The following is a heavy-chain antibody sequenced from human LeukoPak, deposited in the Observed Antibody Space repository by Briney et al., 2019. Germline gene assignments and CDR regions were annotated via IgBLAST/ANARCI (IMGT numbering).Heavy chain of an antibody. CDR3: AKENCSSTSCYRGH. J-gene: IGHJ4*02. Sequence: GGSLRLSCAASGFTFSSYAMSWVRQAPGKGLEGVSAISGSGGSTYYADSVKGRFTISRDNSKNTLYLQMNSLRAEDTAVYYCAKENCSSTSCYRGHWGQGTLVTVSS. CDR1: GFTFSSYA. D-gene: IGHD2-2*01. V-gene: IGHV3-23*01. CDR2: ISGSGGST.